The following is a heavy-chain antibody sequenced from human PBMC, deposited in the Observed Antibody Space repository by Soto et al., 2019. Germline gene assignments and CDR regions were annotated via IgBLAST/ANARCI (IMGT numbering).Heavy chain of an antibody. CDR2: INPNSGGT. V-gene: IGHV1-2*04. D-gene: IGHD3-10*01. CDR1: GYTFTGYY. CDR3: ARALYGSGSYYFDP. Sequence: ASVKVSCKASGYTFTGYYMHWVRQAPGQGLEWMGWINPNSGGTNYAQKFQGWVTMTRDTSISTAYMELSRLRSDDTAVYYCARALYGSGSYYFDPWGQGTLVTVSS. J-gene: IGHJ5*02.